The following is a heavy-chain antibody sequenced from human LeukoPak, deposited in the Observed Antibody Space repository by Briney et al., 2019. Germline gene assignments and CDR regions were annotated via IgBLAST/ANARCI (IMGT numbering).Heavy chain of an antibody. Sequence: ASVKVSCKASGYTFTSYGTSWVRQAPGQGLEWMGWISAYNGNTNYAQKLQGRVTMTTDTSTSTAYMELRSLRSDDTAVYYCATITIFGVVNQRAPLDYWGQGTLVTVSS. CDR2: ISAYNGNT. D-gene: IGHD3-3*01. CDR3: ATITIFGVVNQRAPLDY. J-gene: IGHJ4*02. V-gene: IGHV1-18*01. CDR1: GYTFTSYG.